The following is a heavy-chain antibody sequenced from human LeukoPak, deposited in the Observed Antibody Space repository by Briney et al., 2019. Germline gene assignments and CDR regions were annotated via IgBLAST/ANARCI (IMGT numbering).Heavy chain of an antibody. V-gene: IGHV3-7*01. CDR3: ARDQRYDYYMDV. D-gene: IGHD5-24*01. CDR2: IKQDGSEK. Sequence: GGSLRLSCAASGFTFSNYWMSWVRQTPGKGLEWVANIKQDGSEKYYVDSVKGRFTISRDNAKNSLYLQMNSLRAEDTAVYYCARDQRYDYYMDVWGKGTTVTVSS. CDR1: GFTFSNYW. J-gene: IGHJ6*03.